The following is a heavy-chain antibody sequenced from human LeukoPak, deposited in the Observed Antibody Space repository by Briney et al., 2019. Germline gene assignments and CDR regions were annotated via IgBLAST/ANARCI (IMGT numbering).Heavy chain of an antibody. CDR3: ARTTEGGYTYGYFYYYYMDV. CDR2: IYFSGST. V-gene: IGHV4-59*01. J-gene: IGHJ6*03. CDR1: GGSISSYY. Sequence: PSETLSVTCTVPGGSISSYYWSWIRQSPGKGLERIGHIYFSGSTNYNPSPKSRVTISVDTSKNQFTLKLTSVTAADTAVYYCARTTEGGYTYGYFYYYYMDVWGKGTTVTISS. D-gene: IGHD5-18*01.